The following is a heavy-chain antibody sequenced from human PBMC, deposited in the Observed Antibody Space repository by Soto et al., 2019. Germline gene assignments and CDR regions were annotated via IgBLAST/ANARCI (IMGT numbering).Heavy chain of an antibody. CDR3: ARGAYCISTSCYGDYYYGMDV. V-gene: IGHV3-74*01. CDR2: INSDGSST. D-gene: IGHD2-2*01. Sequence: PGGSLRLSCAASGFTFSSYWMHWVRQAPGKGLVWVSRINSDGSSTSYADSVKGRFTISRDNAKNTLYLQMNSLRAEDTAVYYCARGAYCISTSCYGDYYYGMDVWGQGTTVTVSS. J-gene: IGHJ6*02. CDR1: GFTFSSYW.